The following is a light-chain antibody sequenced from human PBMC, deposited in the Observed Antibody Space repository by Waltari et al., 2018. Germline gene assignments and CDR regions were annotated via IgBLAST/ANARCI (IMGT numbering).Light chain of an antibody. CDR1: QSVNRY. J-gene: IGKJ3*01. V-gene: IGKV3-11*01. CDR2: DAS. Sequence: EIVLTQSPATLSLSPGQIATLSCRASQSVNRYLAWYQQKPGQAPRLLIYDASNRATGIPARFSGSGSGTDFTLTISSLESEDFTVYYCQQRSNWPVTFGPGTRVDIK. CDR3: QQRSNWPVT.